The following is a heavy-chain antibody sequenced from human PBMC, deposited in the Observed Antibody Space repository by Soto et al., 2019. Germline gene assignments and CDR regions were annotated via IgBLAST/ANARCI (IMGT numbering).Heavy chain of an antibody. CDR1: GVTFHRQD. J-gene: IGHJ4*02. Sequence: GSSVQVSCKASGVTFHRQDMWWVRQAPGQGLEWMGGSIPMFGTPHYAEKFQDRVTITADESTGTAYLELTSVTAAYTAVYFCARARYYDWCFDLWGLGTPVTVSS. CDR3: ARARYYDWCFDL. CDR2: SIPMFGTP. V-gene: IGHV1-69*13. D-gene: IGHD3-9*01.